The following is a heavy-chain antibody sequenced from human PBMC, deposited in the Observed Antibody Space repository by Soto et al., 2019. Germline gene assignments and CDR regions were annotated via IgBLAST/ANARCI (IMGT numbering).Heavy chain of an antibody. Sequence: VGSLRLSCAASGFTFSSYAMHWVCQAPGKGLEWVAVISYDGSNKYYADSVEGRLTISRDNSKNTLYLQMNSLRAEDTAVYYCARGGTYYDFWSGRDYWGQGTLVTVSS. V-gene: IGHV3-30-3*01. J-gene: IGHJ4*02. CDR3: ARGGTYYDFWSGRDY. CDR2: ISYDGSNK. CDR1: GFTFSSYA. D-gene: IGHD3-3*01.